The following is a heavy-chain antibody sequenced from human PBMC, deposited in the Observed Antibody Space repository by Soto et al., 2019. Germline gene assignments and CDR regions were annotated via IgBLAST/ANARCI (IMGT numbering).Heavy chain of an antibody. CDR3: ARWEYSSSSSHYGMDV. CDR2: IDPSDSYT. CDR1: GYSFTSHW. J-gene: IGHJ6*02. D-gene: IGHD6-6*01. V-gene: IGHV5-10-1*01. Sequence: PGESLKISCKGSGYSFTSHWISWVRQMPGKGLEWMGRIDPSDSYTNYSPSFQGHVTISADKSISTAYLQWSSLKASDTAMYYCARWEYSSSSSHYGMDVWGQGTTVTVSS.